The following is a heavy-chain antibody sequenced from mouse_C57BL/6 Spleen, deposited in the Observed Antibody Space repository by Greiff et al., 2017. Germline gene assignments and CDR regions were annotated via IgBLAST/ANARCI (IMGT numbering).Heavy chain of an antibody. V-gene: IGHV1-62-2*01. CDR1: GYTFTEYT. CDR3: ARHEEGDYDEGWYFDV. D-gene: IGHD2-4*01. Sequence: VQRVESGAELVKPGASVKLSCKASGYTFTEYTIHWVKQRSGQGLEWIGWFYPGSGSIKYNEKFKDKATLTADKSSSTVYMELSRLTSEDSAVYFCARHEEGDYDEGWYFDVWGTGTTVTVSS. CDR2: FYPGSGSI. J-gene: IGHJ1*03.